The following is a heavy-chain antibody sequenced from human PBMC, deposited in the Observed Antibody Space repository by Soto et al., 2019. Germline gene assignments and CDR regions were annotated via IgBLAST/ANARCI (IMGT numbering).Heavy chain of an antibody. CDR2: IYPGDSDT. Sequence: GESLKISCKGSGYSFTSYWIGWVRQMPGKGLEWMGIIYPGDSDTRYSPSFQGQVTISADKSTSTAYLQWSSLKASDTAMYYCARVDKYCSSTSCFDYWGQGTLVTVSS. J-gene: IGHJ4*02. D-gene: IGHD2-2*01. CDR1: GYSFTSYW. V-gene: IGHV5-51*01. CDR3: ARVDKYCSSTSCFDY.